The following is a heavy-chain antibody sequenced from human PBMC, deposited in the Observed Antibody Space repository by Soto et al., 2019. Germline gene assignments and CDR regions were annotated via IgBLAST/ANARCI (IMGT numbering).Heavy chain of an antibody. D-gene: IGHD3-10*01. CDR1: GFTFSSYS. J-gene: IGHJ4*02. V-gene: IGHV3-48*02. CDR3: ERDLDRVVRANGIES. Sequence: GGSLRLSCAASGFTFSSYSMNWVRQAPGKGLEWVSYISSSSSTIYYADSVKGRFTISRDNAKNSLYLQMNSLRDEDTAVYYCERDLDRVVRANGIESWGQGTLVTVSS. CDR2: ISSSSSTI.